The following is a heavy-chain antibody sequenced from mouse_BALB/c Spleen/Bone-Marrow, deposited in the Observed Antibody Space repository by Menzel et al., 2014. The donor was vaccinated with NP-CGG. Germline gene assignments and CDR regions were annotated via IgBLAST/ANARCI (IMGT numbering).Heavy chain of an antibody. D-gene: IGHD2-3*01. CDR2: INPGSNTI. CDR1: GFDFSRYW. J-gene: IGHJ3*01. CDR3: ARLGYYGWFAY. Sequence: EVKLQESGGGLVQPGGSLKLSCAASGFDFSRYWMSWVRQAPGKGLEWIGEINPGSNTINYTPSLKDKFIISRDNAKNTLYLQMSKVRSEDTALYYCARLGYYGWFAYWAKGLWSLSLQ. V-gene: IGHV4-1*02.